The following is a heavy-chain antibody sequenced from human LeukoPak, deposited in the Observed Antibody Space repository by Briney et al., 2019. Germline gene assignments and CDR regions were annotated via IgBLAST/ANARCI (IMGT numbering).Heavy chain of an antibody. CDR2: IYYTGST. J-gene: IGHJ4*02. D-gene: IGHD6-19*01. Sequence: SETLSLTCTVSGGSISSSSYYWGWIRQPPGKGLEWIGNIYYTGSTYYNPSLKSRVTISVDTSKNQFSLKLSSVTAADTAIYYCARGSYPGWYNGEFDYWGQGTLVTVSS. CDR1: GGSISSSSYY. V-gene: IGHV4-39*07. CDR3: ARGSYPGWYNGEFDY.